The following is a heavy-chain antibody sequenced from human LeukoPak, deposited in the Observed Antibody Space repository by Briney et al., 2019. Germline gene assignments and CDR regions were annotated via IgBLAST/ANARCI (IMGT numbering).Heavy chain of an antibody. CDR3: VKGGPKLDIQNTHYYYGLDV. CDR1: GCTLSDHW. Sequence: GGSLTLSCVASGCTLSDHWRYWVRQRPSRGLAHVARVENDASRTTNPDSLKDRFTISSDDAKQQMYLQMNSLRVEDTAVYYCVKGGPKLDIQNTHYYYGLDVWGAGTPVAVSP. D-gene: IGHD5-12*01. CDR2: VENDASRT. V-gene: IGHV3-74*01. J-gene: IGHJ6*01.